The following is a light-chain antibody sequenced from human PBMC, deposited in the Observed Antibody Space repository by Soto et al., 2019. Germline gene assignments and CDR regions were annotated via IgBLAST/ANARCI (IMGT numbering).Light chain of an antibody. J-gene: IGKJ2*01. V-gene: IGKV3-20*01. CDR1: QSVASSY. CDR2: GAS. Sequence: EIVLTQSPGTLSLSPGERATLSCRASQSVASSYLAWYQLKPGQAPRILIYGASNRATGIPDRFSGSGSGTDLTLTISRLEPEDFAVYFCQQYGDSPPNTFGQGTKVEI. CDR3: QQYGDSPPNT.